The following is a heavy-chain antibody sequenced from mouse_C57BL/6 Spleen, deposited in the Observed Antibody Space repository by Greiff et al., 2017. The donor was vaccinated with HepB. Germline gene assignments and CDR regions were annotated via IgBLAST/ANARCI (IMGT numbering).Heavy chain of an antibody. CDR1: GYTFTSYW. V-gene: IGHV1-53*01. D-gene: IGHD2-5*01. CDR3: AREDYSNYYAMDY. Sequence: QVQLQQPGTELVKPGASVKLSCKASGYTFTSYWMHWVKQRPGQGLEWIGNINPSNGGTNYNEKFKSKATLAVDKASSTAYMQLSSLTSEDSAVYYCAREDYSNYYAMDYWGQGTSVTVSS. CDR2: INPSNGGT. J-gene: IGHJ4*01.